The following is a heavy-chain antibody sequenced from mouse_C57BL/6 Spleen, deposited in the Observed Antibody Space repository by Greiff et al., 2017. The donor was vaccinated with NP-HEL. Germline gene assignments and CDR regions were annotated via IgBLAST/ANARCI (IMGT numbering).Heavy chain of an antibody. D-gene: IGHD2-1*01. CDR2: INPYNGGT. J-gene: IGHJ1*03. CDR3: ARSEGYGNYKYFDV. CDR1: GYTFTDYY. V-gene: IGHV1-19*01. Sequence: EVQLQQSGPVLVKPGASVKMSCKASGYTFTDYYMNWVKQSHGKSLEWIGVINPYNGGTSYNQKFKGKATLTVDKSSSTAYMELNSLTSEDSAVYYCARSEGYGNYKYFDVWGTGTTVTVSS.